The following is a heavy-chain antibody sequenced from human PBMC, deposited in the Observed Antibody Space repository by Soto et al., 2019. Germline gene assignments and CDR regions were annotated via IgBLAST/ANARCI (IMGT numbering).Heavy chain of an antibody. CDR2: ISSSSSYI. V-gene: IGHV3-21*01. Sequence: GGSLRLSCAASGFTFSSYSMNWVRQAPGKGLEWVSSISSSSSYIYYADSVKGRFTISRDNAKNSLYLQMNSLRAEDTAVYYCARDDREDYGDWGGLYFDYWGQGTLVTVSS. CDR3: ARDDREDYGDWGGLYFDY. CDR1: GFTFSSYS. J-gene: IGHJ4*02. D-gene: IGHD4-17*01.